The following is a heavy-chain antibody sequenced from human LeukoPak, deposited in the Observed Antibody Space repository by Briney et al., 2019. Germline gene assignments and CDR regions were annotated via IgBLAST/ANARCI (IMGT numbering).Heavy chain of an antibody. CDR3: ARDINSVAFDM. V-gene: IGHV3-21*01. CDR1: GFTFNSYS. Sequence: GGSLRLSCAAPGFTFNSYSMNWVRQAPGKGLEWVSCIGFSTTYIHYADSVKGRFTVTRDNAKGSVSLQMNSLRAEDTAVYYCARDINSVAFDMWGQGTVVTVSS. J-gene: IGHJ3*02. CDR2: IGFSTTYI. D-gene: IGHD1-1*01.